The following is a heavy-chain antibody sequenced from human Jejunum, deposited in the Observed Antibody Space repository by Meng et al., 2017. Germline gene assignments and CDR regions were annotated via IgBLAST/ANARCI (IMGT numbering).Heavy chain of an antibody. CDR2: IQRIIDGERA. V-gene: IGHV3-15*01. J-gene: IGHJ4*02. D-gene: IGHD1-7*01. CDR1: GFTISNTR. CDR3: TAVGNYDEFVY. Sequence: GGLLRPSCTTPGFTISNTRMTGARQGPGKGLGWVGRIQRIIDGERADFAAPVKGRFTISRDDSRNTLNLQMNSLKAEDTGVYYCTAVGNYDEFVYWGQGALVTVSS.